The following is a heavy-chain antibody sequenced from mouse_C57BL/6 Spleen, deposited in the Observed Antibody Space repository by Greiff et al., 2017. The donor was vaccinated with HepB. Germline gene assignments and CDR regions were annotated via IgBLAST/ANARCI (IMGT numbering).Heavy chain of an antibody. V-gene: IGHV1-26*01. Sequence: VQLQQSGPELVKPGASVKISCKASGYTFTDYYMNWVKQSHGKSLEWIGDINPNNGGTSYNQKFKGKATLTVDKSSSTAYMELRSLTSEDSAVYYCARHYGNSFDYWGQGTTLTVSS. J-gene: IGHJ2*01. CDR2: INPNNGGT. CDR3: ARHYGNSFDY. D-gene: IGHD2-1*01. CDR1: GYTFTDYY.